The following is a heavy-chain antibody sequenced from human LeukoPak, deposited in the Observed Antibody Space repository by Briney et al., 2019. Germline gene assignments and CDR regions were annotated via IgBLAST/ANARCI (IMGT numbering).Heavy chain of an antibody. J-gene: IGHJ3*02. CDR2: IYYSGSV. CDR1: GGSISGYY. Sequence: SETLSLTCTVSGGSISGYYWSWIRQPPGKGLEWIGYIYYSGSVNYNSSLKSRVTISVDTSRNQFSLKLSSMTAADTAVYYCVRNTLGHYDAFDIWGQGTMVTVSS. D-gene: IGHD1/OR15-1a*01. V-gene: IGHV4-59*01. CDR3: VRNTLGHYDAFDI.